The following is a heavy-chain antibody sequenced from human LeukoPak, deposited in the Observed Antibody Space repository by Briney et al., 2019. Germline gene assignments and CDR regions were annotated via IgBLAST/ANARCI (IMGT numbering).Heavy chain of an antibody. CDR3: ARLSKGRYFDYIFDF. CDR2: INYIGSS. J-gene: IGHJ4*02. V-gene: IGHV4-39*01. CDR1: DDSVSSSIYF. Sequence: SETLSLTCSVTDDSVSSSIYFWGWIRQPPGKGLEWIGNINYIGSSAYNTSLKSRVTMSVDTSKKRFSLKMTSVTAADTAVYYCARLSKGRYFDYIFDFWGQGTLVTVSS. D-gene: IGHD3-9*01.